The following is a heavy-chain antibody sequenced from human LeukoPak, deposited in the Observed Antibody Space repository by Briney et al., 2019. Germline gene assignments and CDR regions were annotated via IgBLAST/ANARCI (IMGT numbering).Heavy chain of an antibody. D-gene: IGHD2-2*01. CDR2: IKHDGREK. V-gene: IGHV3-7*03. CDR1: RFTFSSYR. J-gene: IGHJ3*02. Sequence: PGGSLRLSCAASRFTFSSYRMSWVRQAPGKGLEWVANIKHDGREKYYVDSVKGRFTISRAKAKTSLYLQINRLRAEDTAVYYCARVGPADFVLRAFDSWVQATMVT. CDR3: ARVGPADFVLRAFDS.